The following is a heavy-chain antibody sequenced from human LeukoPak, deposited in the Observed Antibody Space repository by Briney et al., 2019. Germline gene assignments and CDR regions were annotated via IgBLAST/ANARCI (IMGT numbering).Heavy chain of an antibody. CDR3: AKDTSGYCSGGSCYSVFDY. V-gene: IGHV3-33*06. CDR2: IWYDGSNK. Sequence: PGGSLRLSCAASGFTFSSYGMHWVRQAPGKGLEWVAVIWYDGSNKYYADSVKGRFTISRDNSKNTLYLQMNSLRAEDTAVYYCAKDTSGYCSGGSCYSVFDYWGQGTLVTVSS. J-gene: IGHJ4*02. D-gene: IGHD2-15*01. CDR1: GFTFSSYG.